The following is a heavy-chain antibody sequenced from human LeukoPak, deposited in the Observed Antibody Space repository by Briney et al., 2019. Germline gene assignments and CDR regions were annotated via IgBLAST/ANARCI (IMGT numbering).Heavy chain of an antibody. J-gene: IGHJ4*02. CDR3: ARDLVRYYDSSGYYSLHY. Sequence: GASVKVSCKASGYTFTSYYMHWVRQAPGQGLEWKGIINPSGGSTSYAQKFQGRVTMTRDTSTSTVYMELSSLRSEDTAVYYCARDLVRYYDSSGYYSLHYWGQGTLVTVSS. V-gene: IGHV1-46*01. CDR2: INPSGGST. D-gene: IGHD3-22*01. CDR1: GYTFTSYY.